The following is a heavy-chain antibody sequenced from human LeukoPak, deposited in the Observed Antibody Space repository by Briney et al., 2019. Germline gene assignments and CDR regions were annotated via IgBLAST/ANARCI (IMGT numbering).Heavy chain of an antibody. D-gene: IGHD4-11*01. V-gene: IGHV4-39*07. J-gene: IGHJ5*02. CDR2: IYSGST. CDR1: GGSISSSSYY. CDR3: ARVGTTVTT. Sequence: SETLSLTCTVSGGSISSSSYYWGWIRQPPGEGLEWIGTIYSGSTYYNPSLKSRVTISVDTSKNQFSLKLSSVTAADTAVYYCARVGTTVTTWGQGTLVTVSS.